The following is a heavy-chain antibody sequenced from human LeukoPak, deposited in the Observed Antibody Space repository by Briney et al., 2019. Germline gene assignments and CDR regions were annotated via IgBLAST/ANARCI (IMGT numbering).Heavy chain of an antibody. CDR1: GFTFSNYD. V-gene: IGHV3-30*02. D-gene: IGHD3-22*01. CDR2: ILYDGSNE. Sequence: GGSLRLSCAASGFTFSNYDMHWVRQAPGKGLEWVTFILYDGSNEYYADSVKGRFTISRDNSKNRLYVQMNSLRAEDTAVYYCAKARISMMDYWGQGTLVTVSS. J-gene: IGHJ4*02. CDR3: AKARISMMDY.